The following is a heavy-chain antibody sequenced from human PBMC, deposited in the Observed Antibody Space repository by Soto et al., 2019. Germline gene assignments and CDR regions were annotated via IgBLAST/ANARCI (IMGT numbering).Heavy chain of an antibody. CDR3: AHGSMVRGVHFDY. V-gene: IGHV2-5*08. Sequence: ESGPGLVKPSQTLSLTCTVSGGSISSGDYYWSWIRQPPGKALEWLALIYWDDDKRYSPSLKSRLTITKDTSKNQVVLTMTNMDPVDTATYYCAHGSMVRGVHFDYWGQGTLVTVSS. J-gene: IGHJ4*02. CDR1: GGSISSGDYY. D-gene: IGHD3-10*01. CDR2: IYWDDDK.